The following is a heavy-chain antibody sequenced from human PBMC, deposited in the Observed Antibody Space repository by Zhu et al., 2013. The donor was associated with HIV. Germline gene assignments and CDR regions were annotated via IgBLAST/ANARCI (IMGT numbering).Heavy chain of an antibody. CDR1: GYTFTGYY. Sequence: QVQLVQSGAEVKKPGASVKVSCKASGYTFTGYYMHWVRQAPGQGLEWMGWINPNSGGTNYAQKFQGRVTMTRDTSISTAYMELSRLRSDDTAVYYCARYSSSSWYPYDAFDIWGQGTMVTVSS. CDR2: INPNSGGT. J-gene: IGHJ3*02. V-gene: IGHV1-2*02. D-gene: IGHD6-13*01. CDR3: ARYSSSSWYPYDAFDI.